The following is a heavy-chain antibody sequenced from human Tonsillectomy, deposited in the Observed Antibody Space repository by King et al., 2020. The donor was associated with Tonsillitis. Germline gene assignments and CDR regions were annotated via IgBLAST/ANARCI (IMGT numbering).Heavy chain of an antibody. J-gene: IGHJ3*01. V-gene: IGHV4-59*12. Sequence: VQLQESGPGLVKPSETLSLTCTVSGGSITSYYWSWIRQPPGKGLEWIGYIYYSGSTKYNLSLKSRVTISVDRSKNQVSLRLSSVTAADTAVYYCARGGAFDLWGQGTMVTVSS. CDR1: GGSITSYY. CDR3: ARGGAFDL. CDR2: IYYSGST.